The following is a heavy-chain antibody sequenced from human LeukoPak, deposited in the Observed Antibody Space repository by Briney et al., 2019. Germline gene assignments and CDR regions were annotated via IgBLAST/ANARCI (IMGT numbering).Heavy chain of an antibody. CDR2: VYYSGST. V-gene: IGHV4-59*08. D-gene: IGHD6-13*01. J-gene: IGHJ4*02. CDR3: ASRAAAGLFDY. Sequence: NPSETQSPTCTVSGGSISSYYWSWIRQPPGKGLEWIGFVYYSGSTNYNPSLKSRVTISVDTSKNQFSLKLSSVTAADTAVYYCASRAAAGLFDYWGQGTLVTVSS. CDR1: GGSISSYY.